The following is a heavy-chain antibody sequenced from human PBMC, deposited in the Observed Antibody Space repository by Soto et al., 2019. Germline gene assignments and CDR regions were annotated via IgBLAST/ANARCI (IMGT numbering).Heavy chain of an antibody. CDR3: VKGLRITMIVVVPDAFDI. Sequence: PGGSLRLSCSASGFTFSSYAMHWVRQAPGKGLEYVSAISSNGGSTYYADSVKGRFTISRDNSKNTLYLQMSSLRAEDTAVYYCVKGLRITMIVVVPDAFDIWGQGTMVTVSS. V-gene: IGHV3-64D*08. CDR1: GFTFSSYA. D-gene: IGHD3-22*01. J-gene: IGHJ3*02. CDR2: ISSNGGST.